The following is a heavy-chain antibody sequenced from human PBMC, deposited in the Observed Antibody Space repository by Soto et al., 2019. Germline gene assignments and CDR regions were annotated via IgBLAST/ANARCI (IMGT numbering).Heavy chain of an antibody. Sequence: ASVKFSCKASGGTFSSYTISWVRQAPGQGLEWMGRIIPILGIANYAQKFQGRVTITADKSTSTAYMELSSLRSEDTAVYYCARGRGSSYAFDIWGQGTMVTVSS. CDR3: ARGRGSSYAFDI. V-gene: IGHV1-69*02. J-gene: IGHJ3*02. CDR1: GGTFSSYT. CDR2: IIPILGIA. D-gene: IGHD6-6*01.